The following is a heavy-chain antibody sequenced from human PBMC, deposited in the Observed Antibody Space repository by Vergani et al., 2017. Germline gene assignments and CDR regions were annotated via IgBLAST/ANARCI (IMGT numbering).Heavy chain of an antibody. D-gene: IGHD3-3*01. Sequence: VQLVESGGGVVQPGRSLRLSCAASGFTFSSYAMHWVRQAPGKGLVWVSRINSDGSSTSYADSVKGRFTISRDNAKNTLYLQMNSLRAEDTAVYYCARILQYYDFWSGYYAHDAFDIWGQGTMVTVSS. CDR3: ARILQYYDFWSGYYAHDAFDI. CDR1: GFTFSSYA. CDR2: INSDGSST. J-gene: IGHJ3*02. V-gene: IGHV3-74*02.